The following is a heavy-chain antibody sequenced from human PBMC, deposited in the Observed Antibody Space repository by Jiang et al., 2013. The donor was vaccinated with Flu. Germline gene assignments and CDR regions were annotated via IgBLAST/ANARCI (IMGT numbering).Heavy chain of an antibody. D-gene: IGHD2-8*01. Sequence: VQLVESGGGLVQPGRSLRLSCTASGFSFGGYAVNWLRQAPGKGLEWVGFIRNKLYRGTTDYAASVKGRFTISRDDSKSIAYLQMSSLKTEDTAVYYCTRDLVRDIILIPATYFDYWGQGALVTVSS. CDR1: GFSFGGYA. CDR3: TRDLVRDIILIPATYFDY. V-gene: IGHV3-49*03. J-gene: IGHJ4*02. CDR2: IRNKLYRGTT.